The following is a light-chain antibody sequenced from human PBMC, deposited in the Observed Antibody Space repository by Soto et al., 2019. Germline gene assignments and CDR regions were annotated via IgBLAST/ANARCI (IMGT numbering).Light chain of an antibody. CDR1: SSDVGAYDF. CDR3: SSYTSTSTGV. J-gene: IGLJ1*01. Sequence: QLVLTQPASVSGSPGQSITISCTGASSDVGAYDFVSWYQQHPGKAPKLMIFDVSNRPSGVSNRFSGSKSGNTASLTISGLQAEDEADYYCSSYTSTSTGVFGTGTKLTVL. V-gene: IGLV2-14*01. CDR2: DVS.